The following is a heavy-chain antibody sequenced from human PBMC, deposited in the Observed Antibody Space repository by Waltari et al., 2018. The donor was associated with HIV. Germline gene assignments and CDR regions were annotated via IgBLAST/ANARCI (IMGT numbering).Heavy chain of an antibody. Sequence: EVQLVESGGGLIQPGGSLRLSCAASGFTVSSNYVSWVGQAPGKGLGLVSVIYSGGSTYYADSVKGRFTISRDNSKNTLYLQMNSLRAEDTAVYYCARDWYYYGSGSYYYWGQGTLVTVSS. CDR3: ARDWYYYGSGSYYY. D-gene: IGHD3-10*01. V-gene: IGHV3-53*01. CDR2: IYSGGST. CDR1: GFTVSSNY. J-gene: IGHJ4*02.